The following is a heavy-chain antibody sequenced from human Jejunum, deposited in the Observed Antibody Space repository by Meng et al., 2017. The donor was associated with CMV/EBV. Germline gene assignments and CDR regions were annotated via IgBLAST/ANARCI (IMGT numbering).Heavy chain of an antibody. D-gene: IGHD2-21*01. CDR1: GFSFGGYA. CDR2: IRGSGQMT. J-gene: IGHJ4*02. V-gene: IGHV3-23*01. CDR3: AKERIELWCFDY. Sequence: SGFSFGGYAMRWVRQVPGKGLEWISSIRGSGQMTHYADSVKGRFIISKDKSRNTLYLQMNSLRAEDTAIYYCAKERIELWCFDYWGQGTPVTVSS.